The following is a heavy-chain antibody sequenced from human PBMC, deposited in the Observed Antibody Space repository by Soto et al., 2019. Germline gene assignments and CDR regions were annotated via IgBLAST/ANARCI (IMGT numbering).Heavy chain of an antibody. CDR1: GYTFTSYG. CDR3: AREGVGSYYYDSSGMAYFDY. D-gene: IGHD3-22*01. CDR2: ISAYNGNT. V-gene: IGHV1-18*01. J-gene: IGHJ4*02. Sequence: QVQLVQSGAEVKKPGASVKVSCKASGYTFTSYGISWVRQAPGQGLEWMGWISAYNGNTNYAQKLQGRVTMTTDTSTSTAYMELRSVRSDDTAVYYCAREGVGSYYYDSSGMAYFDYWGQGTLVTVSS.